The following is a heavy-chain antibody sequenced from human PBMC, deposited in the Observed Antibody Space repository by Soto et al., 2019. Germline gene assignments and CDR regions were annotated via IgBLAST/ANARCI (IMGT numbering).Heavy chain of an antibody. D-gene: IGHD5-18*01. CDR2: IIPFFATV. Sequence: QVQLVQSGSEVKKPGSSGKGSCKASGGSFSSNPISWVRQAPGQGLKWMAGIIPFFATVHYAQKFQGRVTITADESTSTAYMELTSLRSEDTAVYFCARGGRGYSSAPRYYFDYWGQGTLVTVSS. V-gene: IGHV1-69*01. CDR1: GGSFSSNP. CDR3: ARGGRGYSSAPRYYFDY. J-gene: IGHJ4*02.